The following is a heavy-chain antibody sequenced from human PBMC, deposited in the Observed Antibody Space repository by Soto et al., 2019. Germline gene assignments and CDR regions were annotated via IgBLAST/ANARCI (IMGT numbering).Heavy chain of an antibody. Sequence: QVQLVQSGAEVKKPGSSVKVSCKASGGTFSSYAISWVRQAPGQGLEWMGGIIPIFGTANYAQKFQGRVTINAYESTSTAYMELSSLRSEDTAVYYCARVFLYDSGDYSPIIYYYYGMDVWGQGTTVTVSS. CDR1: GGTFSSYA. D-gene: IGHD4-17*01. J-gene: IGHJ6*02. V-gene: IGHV1-69*01. CDR3: ARVFLYDSGDYSPIIYYYYGMDV. CDR2: IIPIFGTA.